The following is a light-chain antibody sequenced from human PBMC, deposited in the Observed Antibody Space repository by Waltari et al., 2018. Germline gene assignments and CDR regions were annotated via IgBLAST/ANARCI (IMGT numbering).Light chain of an antibody. CDR2: EVS. V-gene: IGLV2-8*01. CDR1: SSDVGAYNY. J-gene: IGLJ2*01. Sequence: QSALTQPPSASGSPGQSVTISCTGTSSDVGAYNYVSWYQQHPGKTAKLMIYEVSNRPYWVPARVSGSKSGNTASMAGSGLQAEDEADYSCSSYVGSTIVVVGGGTKLTVL. CDR3: SSYVGSTIVV.